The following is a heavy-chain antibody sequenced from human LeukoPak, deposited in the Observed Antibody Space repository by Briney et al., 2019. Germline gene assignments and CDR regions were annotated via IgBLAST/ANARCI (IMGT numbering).Heavy chain of an antibody. CDR3: ASGNLYSRTFDY. CDR2: INHSGST. D-gene: IGHD6-13*01. V-gene: IGHV4-34*01. J-gene: IGHJ4*02. CDR1: GGSFSGYY. Sequence: SETLSLTCAVYGGSFSGYYWSWIRQPPGKGLEWIGEINHSGSTNYNPSLKSRVTISVDTSKNQFSLKLSSVTAADTAVYYCASGNLYSRTFDYWGQGTLVTVSS.